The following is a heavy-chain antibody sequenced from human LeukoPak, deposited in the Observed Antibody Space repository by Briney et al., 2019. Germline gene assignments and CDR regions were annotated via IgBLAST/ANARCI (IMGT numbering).Heavy chain of an antibody. CDR2: ISYDGSNK. CDR1: GFTFSSYG. V-gene: IGHV3-30*18. D-gene: IGHD2-21*02. Sequence: GGSLRLSCAASGFTFSSYGMHWVRQAPGKGLEWVAVISYDGSNKYYADSVKGRFTISRDNSKNTLYLQMNSLRAEDTAVYYCAKDRCGGDCYSFDCWGQGTLVTVSS. J-gene: IGHJ4*02. CDR3: AKDRCGGDCYSFDC.